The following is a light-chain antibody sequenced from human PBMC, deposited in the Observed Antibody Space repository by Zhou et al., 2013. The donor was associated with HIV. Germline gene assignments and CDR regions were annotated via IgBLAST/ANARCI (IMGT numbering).Light chain of an antibody. V-gene: IGKV3-15*01. CDR3: HQYYDWSPWGR. CDR2: DAS. Sequence: EIIMTQSPATLSVSPGERVTLSCRASQTIKNRLAWYQQKPAQAPRLLIFDASNRATDIPLRFSGSGSGTDFTLTITSLQSEDFAIYYCHQYYDWSPWGRFGRG. J-gene: IGKJ1*01. CDR1: QTIKNR.